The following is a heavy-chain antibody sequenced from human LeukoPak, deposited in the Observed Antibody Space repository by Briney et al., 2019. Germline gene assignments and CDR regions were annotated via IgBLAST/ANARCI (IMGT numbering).Heavy chain of an antibody. CDR2: INPNSGGT. CDR3: ARETHYDSSGYYFDY. D-gene: IGHD3-22*01. J-gene: IGHJ4*02. Sequence: ASVKVSCKASGYTFTGYYMHWVRQAPGQGLGWMGWINPNSGGTNYAQKFQGRVTMTRDTSISTAYMELSRLRSDDTAVYYCARETHYDSSGYYFDYWGQGTLVTVSS. V-gene: IGHV1-2*02. CDR1: GYTFTGYY.